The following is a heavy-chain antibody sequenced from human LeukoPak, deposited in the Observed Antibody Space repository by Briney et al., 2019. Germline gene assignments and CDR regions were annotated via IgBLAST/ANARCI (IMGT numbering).Heavy chain of an antibody. CDR2: MNPKTGNT. CDR1: GYTFTNFD. J-gene: IGHJ5*02. V-gene: IGHV1-8*01. Sequence: GASLKVSCKASGYTFTNFDINWVRQATGQGLEWMGWMNPKTGNTGTAQKLQGRVTITRDTSASTAYMELSSLRSEDTAVYYCARERPAVGYSSSWYPYNWFDPWGQGTLVTVSS. D-gene: IGHD6-13*01. CDR3: ARERPAVGYSSSWYPYNWFDP.